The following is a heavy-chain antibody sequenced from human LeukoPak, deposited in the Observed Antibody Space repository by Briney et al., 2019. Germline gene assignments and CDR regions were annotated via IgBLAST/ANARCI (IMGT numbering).Heavy chain of an antibody. CDR3: ATDPYSSYYYYMDV. D-gene: IGHD6-13*01. V-gene: IGHV3-7*01. J-gene: IGHJ6*03. CDR1: GFTFSSHW. CDR2: IKQDGSEK. Sequence: GGSLRLSCAASGFTFSSHWMSWVRQAPGKGLEWVANIKQDGSEKYYVDSVKGRFTISRDNAKNSLYLQMNSLRAEDTAVYYCATDPYSSYYYYMDVWGKGTTVTDSS.